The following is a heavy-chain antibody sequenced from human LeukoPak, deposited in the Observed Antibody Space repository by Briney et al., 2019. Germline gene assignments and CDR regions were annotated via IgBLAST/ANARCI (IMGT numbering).Heavy chain of an antibody. CDR2: IKEDGSER. CDR3: AKDWEGDSSSDDWFDP. CDR1: GFTFLNYW. Sequence: GGSLRLSCAASGFTFLNYWMAWVRQAPGKGLEWVASIKEDGSERFHVDSVTGRFTISRDNARNSLYLQMNSLRAEDTAVYYCAKDWEGDSSSDDWFDPWGQGTLVTVSS. V-gene: IGHV3-7*03. J-gene: IGHJ5*02. D-gene: IGHD6-6*01.